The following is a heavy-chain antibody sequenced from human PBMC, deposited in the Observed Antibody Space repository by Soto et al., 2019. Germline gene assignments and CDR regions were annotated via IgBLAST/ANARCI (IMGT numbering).Heavy chain of an antibody. D-gene: IGHD6-13*01. J-gene: IGHJ4*02. CDR3: AREEMYRGSWYPDF. V-gene: IGHV3-21*01. Sequence: ALRLSCAASGFTFNSYSMNWVRQAPGKGLEWVSSISHSSHYIYYADSMKGRFTISRDNAKNSLYLQMNSLRAEDTAVYYCAREEMYRGSWYPDFWGQGTLVTVSS. CDR1: GFTFNSYS. CDR2: ISHSSHYI.